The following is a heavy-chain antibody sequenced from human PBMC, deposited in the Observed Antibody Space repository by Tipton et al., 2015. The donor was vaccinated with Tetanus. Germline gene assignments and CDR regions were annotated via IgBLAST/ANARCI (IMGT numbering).Heavy chain of an antibody. J-gene: IGHJ3*02. V-gene: IGHV3-74*01. Sequence: SLRLSCAASGFTFSSYWMSWVRQAPGKGLEWVSRINGEASDTGYADSVKGRLVISRDNAKNMLYLQINSLRAEDTAVYYCAREWACDGSGRDAFDIWGPGTMVTVSS. CDR1: GFTFSSYW. CDR2: INGEASDT. CDR3: AREWACDGSGRDAFDI. D-gene: IGHD3-10*01.